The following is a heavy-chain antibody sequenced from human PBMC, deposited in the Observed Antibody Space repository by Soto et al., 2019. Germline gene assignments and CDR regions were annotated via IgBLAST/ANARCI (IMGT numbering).Heavy chain of an antibody. CDR1: GGSISSFNW. Sequence: QVQLQESGPGLVKPSETLSLTCAISGGSISSFNWWSWVRQPPGKGLEWIGQIYLGGSPTYIPSLSGRVTMSVDKSRNHFSLTLTSVTAADTAVYYCVRNGIGKGFDYWGQGTLVIVSS. J-gene: IGHJ4*02. D-gene: IGHD1-26*01. CDR2: IYLGGSP. CDR3: VRNGIGKGFDY. V-gene: IGHV4-4*02.